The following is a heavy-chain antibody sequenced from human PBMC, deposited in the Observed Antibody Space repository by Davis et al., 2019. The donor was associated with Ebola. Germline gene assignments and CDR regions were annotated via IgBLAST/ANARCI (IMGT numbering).Heavy chain of an antibody. CDR3: VSGDGRGSSYDMDV. J-gene: IGHJ6*02. Sequence: GGSLRLSCAASGFTFSSYAMSWVRQAPGKGPEWVAIIKQDGSEKYYVDSVKGRFTISRDNAKNSLFMQMNSLRAEETAVYYCVSGDGRGSSYDMDVWGQGTTVTVSS. CDR1: GFTFSSYA. D-gene: IGHD5-12*01. CDR2: IKQDGSEK. V-gene: IGHV3-7*03.